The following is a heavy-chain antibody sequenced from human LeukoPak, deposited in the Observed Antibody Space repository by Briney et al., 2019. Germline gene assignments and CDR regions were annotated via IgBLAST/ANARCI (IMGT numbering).Heavy chain of an antibody. D-gene: IGHD3-10*01. Sequence: PSETLSLTCTVSGGSISSSSYYWGWIRQPPGKGLEWIGEINHSGSTNYNPSLKSRVTISVDTSKNQFSLKLSSVTAADTAVYYCARGRRLLWFGELLSGGNWFDPWGQGTLVTVSS. V-gene: IGHV4-39*07. J-gene: IGHJ5*02. CDR1: GGSISSSSYY. CDR2: INHSGST. CDR3: ARGRRLLWFGELLSGGNWFDP.